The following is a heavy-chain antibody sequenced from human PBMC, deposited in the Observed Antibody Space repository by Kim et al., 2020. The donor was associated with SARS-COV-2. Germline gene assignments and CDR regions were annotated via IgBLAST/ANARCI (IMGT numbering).Heavy chain of an antibody. D-gene: IGHD2-2*02. CDR1: GGSISSYY. V-gene: IGHV4-59*13. Sequence: SETLSLTCTVSGGSISSYYWSWIRQPPGKGLEWIGYISYSGSTNYNPSLKSRVTISVDTSKNQFSLKLSSMTAADTAVYYCARGVRYCSSTSCYTFDYWG. CDR2: ISYSGST. CDR3: ARGVRYCSSTSCYTFDY. J-gene: IGHJ4*01.